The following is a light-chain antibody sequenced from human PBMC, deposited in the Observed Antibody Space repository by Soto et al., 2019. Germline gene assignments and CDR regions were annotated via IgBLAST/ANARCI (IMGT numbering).Light chain of an antibody. J-gene: IGKJ4*01. CDR3: QQYGSSLLT. Sequence: EIVLTQSPGTLSLSPGEGATLSCRASQSVSNYLAWYQQKPGQAPRLLIYGASNRATGTPDRFSGSGSGTDFTLNISRLESEDFAVYYGQQYGSSLLTFGGGTKVDIK. CDR2: GAS. CDR1: QSVSNY. V-gene: IGKV3-20*01.